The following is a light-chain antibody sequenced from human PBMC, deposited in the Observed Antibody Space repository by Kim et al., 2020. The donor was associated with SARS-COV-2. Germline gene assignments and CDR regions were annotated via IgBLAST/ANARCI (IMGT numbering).Light chain of an antibody. V-gene: IGKV3-20*01. CDR1: QSVSSSY. Sequence: EIVLPQSPGTLSLSPGERATLSCRASQSVSSSYLAWYQQKPGQAPRLLIYGASSRATGIPDRFSGSGSGTDFTLTISRLEPEDFAVYYCQQYGSSPRTFGQGTKLEI. CDR2: GAS. J-gene: IGKJ2*02. CDR3: QQYGSSPRT.